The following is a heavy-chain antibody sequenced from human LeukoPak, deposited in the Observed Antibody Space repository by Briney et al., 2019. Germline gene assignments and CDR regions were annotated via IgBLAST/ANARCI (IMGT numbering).Heavy chain of an antibody. Sequence: GASVKVSCTVSGYTLSEMSMHWVRQAPGEEPEWMGGFDPDDVNTVYAPRFQGRVTMTDDTSTDTAYLELRSLRSDDTAVYYCARTNRAGASDIWGQGTLVTVSS. CDR2: FDPDDVNT. J-gene: IGHJ3*02. CDR3: ARTNRAGASDI. CDR1: GYTLSEMS. V-gene: IGHV1-24*01. D-gene: IGHD1/OR15-1a*01.